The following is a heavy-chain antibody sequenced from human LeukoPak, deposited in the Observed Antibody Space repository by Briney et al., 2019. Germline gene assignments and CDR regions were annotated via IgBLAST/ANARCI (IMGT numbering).Heavy chain of an antibody. Sequence: SVKVSCKASGGTFSSYAISWVRQAPGQGLEWMGGIIPIFGTANYAQKFQGRVTITADESASTAYMGLSSLRSEDTAVYYCARSIVVVPAAIEPYNWFDPWGQGTLVTVSS. CDR2: IIPIFGTA. CDR3: ARSIVVVPAAIEPYNWFDP. CDR1: GGTFSSYA. V-gene: IGHV1-69*13. J-gene: IGHJ5*02. D-gene: IGHD2-2*01.